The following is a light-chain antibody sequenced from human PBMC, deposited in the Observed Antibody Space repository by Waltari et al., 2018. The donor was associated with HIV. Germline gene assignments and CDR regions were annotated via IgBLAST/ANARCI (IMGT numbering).Light chain of an antibody. Sequence: SYVLTQPPSVSVAPGKTARITCGGNNIGSKSVHWYQQKPGQAPVLVIYYDSERPSGIPERFSGSNSGNTSTLTISRVEAGDEADYYCQVWDSSSDHWVFGGGTKLTVL. CDR3: QVWDSSSDHWV. J-gene: IGLJ3*02. V-gene: IGLV3-21*04. CDR1: NIGSKS. CDR2: YDS.